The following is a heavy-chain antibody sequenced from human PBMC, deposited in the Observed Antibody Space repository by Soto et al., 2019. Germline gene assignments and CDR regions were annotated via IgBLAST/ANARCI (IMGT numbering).Heavy chain of an antibody. J-gene: IGHJ4*02. D-gene: IGHD5-12*01. V-gene: IGHV4-59*01. CDR3: AKGGYSGYDLGPEYLAI. CDR2: ISVNGVTTDHT. CDR1: GGSITSDY. Sequence: PSETLSLTCTVSGGSITSDYWTWIRQPPGKGLGWVGYISVNGVTTDHTNYNPSLTSRVTISGEASNCQFSLKLTSVTAADTAVYYCAKGGYSGYDLGPEYLAIWGQGTLVTVSS.